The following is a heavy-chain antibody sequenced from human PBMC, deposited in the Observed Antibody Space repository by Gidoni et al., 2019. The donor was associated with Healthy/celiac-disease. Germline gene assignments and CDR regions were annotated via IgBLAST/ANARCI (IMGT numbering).Heavy chain of an antibody. J-gene: IGHJ4*02. V-gene: IGHV3-23*01. CDR3: AKGGITGTTGVNFDY. D-gene: IGHD1-7*01. CDR2: MSGSGGST. CDR1: GFTLSSYA. Sequence: EVQLLESGGGLVQPGGSLSLSCAASGFTLSSYAMSWVRQAPGQGLEWVSAMSGSGGSTYYADSVKGRFTISRDNSKNTLYLQMNSLRAEDTAVYYCAKGGITGTTGVNFDYWGQGTLVTVSS.